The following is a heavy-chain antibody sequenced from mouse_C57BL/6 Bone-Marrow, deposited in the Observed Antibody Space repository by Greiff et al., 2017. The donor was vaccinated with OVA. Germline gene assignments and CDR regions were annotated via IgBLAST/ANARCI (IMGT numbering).Heavy chain of an antibody. CDR3: ARGRYYGSRNWYSDV. CDR2: INYDGSST. J-gene: IGHJ1*03. Sequence: EVQLVESEGGLVQPGSSMKLSCTASGFTFSDYYMAWVRQVPEKGLEWVANINYDGSSTYYLDSLKSRFIISRDNAKNILYLQMSSLKSEDTATYYCARGRYYGSRNWYSDVWGTGTTVTVSS. CDR1: GFTFSDYY. V-gene: IGHV5-16*01. D-gene: IGHD1-1*01.